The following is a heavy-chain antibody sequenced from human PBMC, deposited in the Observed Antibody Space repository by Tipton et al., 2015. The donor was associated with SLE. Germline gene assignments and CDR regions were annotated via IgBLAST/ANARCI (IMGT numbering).Heavy chain of an antibody. CDR3: ARGESSGYYVDY. D-gene: IGHD3-22*01. V-gene: IGHV3-74*01. Sequence: GSLRLSCAASGFTFDGHAMHWVRQAPGKGLVWVSRIYTDGSRTHYTDSVGGRFTISRDNANNTLYLQMNSLRAEHTAAYYCARGESSGYYVDYWGHGTLVTVSS. CDR2: IYTDGSRT. J-gene: IGHJ4*01. CDR1: GFTFDGHA.